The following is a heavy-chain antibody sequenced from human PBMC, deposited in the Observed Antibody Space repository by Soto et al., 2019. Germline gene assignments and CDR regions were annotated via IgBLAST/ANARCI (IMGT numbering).Heavy chain of an antibody. V-gene: IGHV4-4*02. D-gene: IGHD1-26*01. CDR1: GDSVTSGW. J-gene: IGHJ6*03. Sequence: QVQLQESGPGLVNPSGTLSLTCAVSGDSVTSGWWSWVRQAPGKGLEWIGQIDYNGGTDYNPSLRGRVSTSVDKSRNQLFLRVTSVTGADTAVYYCVRNGIYCLDVWGKGTMVIVSS. CDR2: IDYNGGT. CDR3: VRNGIYCLDV.